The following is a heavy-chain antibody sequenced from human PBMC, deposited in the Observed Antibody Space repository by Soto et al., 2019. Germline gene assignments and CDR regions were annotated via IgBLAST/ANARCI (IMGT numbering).Heavy chain of an antibody. D-gene: IGHD2-2*01. CDR3: ARETNDIVVVPAALLYYYYYMDV. CDR2: INSDGSST. J-gene: IGHJ6*03. CDR1: GFTFSSYW. V-gene: IGHV3-74*01. Sequence: PGGSLRLSCAASGFTFSSYWMXWVRQAPGKGLVWVSRINSDGSSTSYADSVKGRFTISRDNAKNTLYLQMNSLRAEDTAVYYCARETNDIVVVPAALLYYYYYMDVWGKGTTVTVSS.